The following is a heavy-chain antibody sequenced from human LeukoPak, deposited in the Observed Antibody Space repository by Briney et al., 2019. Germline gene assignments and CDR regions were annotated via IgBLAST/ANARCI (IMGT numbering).Heavy chain of an antibody. CDR2: ISSTSSYI. CDR3: ARVPNWNSVNWFDP. CDR1: GFTFSSYG. V-gene: IGHV3-21*01. D-gene: IGHD1-7*01. J-gene: IGHJ5*02. Sequence: GGSLRLSCAVSGFTFSSYGMHWVRQAPGKGLEWVSSISSTSSYIYYADSVKGRFTISRDNAKNSLYLQMNSLRAEDTAVYYCARVPNWNSVNWFDPWGQGTLVTVSS.